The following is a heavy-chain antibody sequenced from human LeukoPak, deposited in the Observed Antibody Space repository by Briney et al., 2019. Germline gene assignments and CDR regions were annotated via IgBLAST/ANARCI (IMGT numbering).Heavy chain of an antibody. Sequence: PGGSLRLSCAASGFTFSSYAMSWVRQAPGKGLQWVSAISGSGGSTYYADSVKGRFTISRDNSKNTLYLQMNSLRAEDTAVYYCAWCSSTSCPYGMDVWGQGTTVTVSS. CDR1: GFTFSSYA. D-gene: IGHD2-2*01. J-gene: IGHJ6*02. V-gene: IGHV3-23*01. CDR2: ISGSGGST. CDR3: AWCSSTSCPYGMDV.